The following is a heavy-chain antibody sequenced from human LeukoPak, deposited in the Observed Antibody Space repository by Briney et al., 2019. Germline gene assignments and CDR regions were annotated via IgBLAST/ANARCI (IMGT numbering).Heavy chain of an antibody. V-gene: IGHV3-7*01. CDR1: GFTFSSYW. CDR2: KKQDGSEK. Sequence: QAGGSLRLSCAASGFTFSSYWMSWVRQAPGKGPEWVANKKQDGSEKYYVDSVKGRFTISRDNAKNSLYLQMNSLRAEDTAVYYCARDDHYDYVWGSYRYWVYWGQGTLVTVSS. D-gene: IGHD3-16*02. J-gene: IGHJ4*02. CDR3: ARDDHYDYVWGSYRYWVY.